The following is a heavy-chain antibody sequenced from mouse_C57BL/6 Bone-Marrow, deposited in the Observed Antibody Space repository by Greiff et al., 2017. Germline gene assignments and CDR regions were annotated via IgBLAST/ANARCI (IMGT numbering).Heavy chain of an antibody. CDR2: IRNKANGYTT. Sequence: VQLVGPGGGWVQLGGLLSPPCPAPGFTLPVNNMTWVRQPPGKALEWLGFIRNKANGYTTEYSASVKGRFTISRDNSQSILYLQMNALRAEDSATYYCARYGSSYEAWFAYWGQGTLVTVSA. V-gene: IGHV7-3*01. D-gene: IGHD1-1*01. CDR3: ARYGSSYEAWFAY. CDR1: GFTLPVNN. J-gene: IGHJ3*01.